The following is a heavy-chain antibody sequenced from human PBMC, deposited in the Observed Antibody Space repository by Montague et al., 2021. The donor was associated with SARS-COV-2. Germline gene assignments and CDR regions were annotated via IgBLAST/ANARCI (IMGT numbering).Heavy chain of an antibody. D-gene: IGHD2-8*01. V-gene: IGHV4-59*08. CDR2: IYYTGST. CDR1: GGSISRAY. J-gene: IGHJ6*02. Sequence: SETLSLTCTVSGGSISRAYWIWIRQPPGKGLEWIGYIYYTGSTDYNPSRKSRVTISLDTSKNQLSLKLISVTAADTAVYFCARHMSDCSKGICHTYYYYGWDLWGQGTPVTVSS. CDR3: ARHMSDCSKGICHTYYYYGWDL.